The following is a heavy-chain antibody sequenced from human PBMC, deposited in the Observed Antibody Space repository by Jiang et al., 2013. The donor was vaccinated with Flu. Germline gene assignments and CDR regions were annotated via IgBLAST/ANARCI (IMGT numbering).Heavy chain of an antibody. D-gene: IGHD6-19*01. J-gene: IGHJ3*02. CDR2: INTNTGNP. CDR1: GYTFTSYA. Sequence: QSGSELKKPGASVKVSCKASGYTFTSYAMNWVRQAPGQGLEWMGWINTNTGNPTYAQGFTGRFAFSLDTSVSTAYLQISSLKAEDTAVYYCATGTFIAVAALWGAFDIWGQGTMVTVSS. V-gene: IGHV7-4-1*02. CDR3: ATGTFIAVAALWGAFDI.